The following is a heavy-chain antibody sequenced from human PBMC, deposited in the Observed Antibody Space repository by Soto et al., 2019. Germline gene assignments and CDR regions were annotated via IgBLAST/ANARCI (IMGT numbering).Heavy chain of an antibody. CDR1: GFTFSSYG. D-gene: IGHD2-2*01. J-gene: IGHJ6*02. Sequence: GSSLRLSCAASGFTFSSYGMHWVRQAPGKGLEWVAVIWYDGSNKYYADSVKGRFTISRDNSKNTLYLQMNSLRAEDTAVYYCARGSYTSHFNYYYYGMDVWGQGTTVTASS. CDR3: ARGSYTSHFNYYYYGMDV. V-gene: IGHV3-33*01. CDR2: IWYDGSNK.